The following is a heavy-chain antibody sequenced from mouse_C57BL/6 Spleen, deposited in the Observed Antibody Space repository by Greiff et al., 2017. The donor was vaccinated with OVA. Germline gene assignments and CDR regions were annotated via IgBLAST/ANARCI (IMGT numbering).Heavy chain of an antibody. Sequence: VQLKQSGAELVRPGSSVKLSCKASGYTFTGYWMQWVQQRPIQGLEWIGNIDPSDSGTHYNQKFKDKATLTVDKSSSTAYMQLSSLTSEDSAVYYCARSGLKDAMDYWGQGTSVTVSS. D-gene: IGHD1-3*01. CDR1: GYTFTGYW. J-gene: IGHJ4*01. CDR2: IDPSDSGT. V-gene: IGHV1-52*01. CDR3: ARSGLKDAMDY.